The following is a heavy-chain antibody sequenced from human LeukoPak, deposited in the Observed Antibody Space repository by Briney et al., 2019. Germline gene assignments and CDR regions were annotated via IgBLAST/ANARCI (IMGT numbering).Heavy chain of an antibody. D-gene: IGHD5-18*01. J-gene: IGHJ4*02. CDR1: GFTFNNYA. CDR3: AKGGDRYSYGYLTGYGYFDY. CDR2: ITNSGGNT. V-gene: IGHV3-23*01. Sequence: GGSLRLSCGASGFTFNNYAMSWVRQAPGKGLEWVSAITNSGGNTYYAGSVKGRFTISRDNSKNTLYLKMNSLRAEDTAVYYCAKGGDRYSYGYLTGYGYFDYWGQGTLVTVSS.